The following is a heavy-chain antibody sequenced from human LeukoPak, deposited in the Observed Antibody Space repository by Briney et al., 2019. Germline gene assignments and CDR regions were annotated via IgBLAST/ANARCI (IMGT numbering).Heavy chain of an antibody. Sequence: GGSLRLSCAASGFTFSGSAMHWVRQASGKGLVWVARITSDGTSTSYAESVRGRFTISRDNAKNTLYLQMNSLRAEDTAVYYCARDWYHAIDYWGQGTLVTVSS. CDR3: ARDWYHAIDY. CDR1: GFTFSGSA. J-gene: IGHJ4*02. V-gene: IGHV3-74*03. D-gene: IGHD2-2*01. CDR2: ITSDGTST.